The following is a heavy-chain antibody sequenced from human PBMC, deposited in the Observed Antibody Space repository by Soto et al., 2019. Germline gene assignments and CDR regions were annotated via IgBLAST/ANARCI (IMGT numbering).Heavy chain of an antibody. Sequence: SETLSLTCAVSGGSISSSNWWSWVRQPPGKGLEWIGEIYYSGSTNYNPSLKSRVTISVDTSKNQFSLKLSSVTAADTAVYYCARNIAVAGTNYFDYWGQGTLVTVSS. CDR1: GGSISSSNW. V-gene: IGHV4-4*02. D-gene: IGHD6-19*01. CDR2: IYYSGST. CDR3: ARNIAVAGTNYFDY. J-gene: IGHJ4*02.